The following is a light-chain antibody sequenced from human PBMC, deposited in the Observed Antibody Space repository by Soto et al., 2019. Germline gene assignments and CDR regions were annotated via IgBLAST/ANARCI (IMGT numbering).Light chain of an antibody. CDR3: SSYTSSGTYV. J-gene: IGLJ1*01. V-gene: IGLV2-14*01. Sequence: QSALTQPASVSGSPGQSIAISCTGTGSDVGGYNSVSWYQQHPGKAPKLLIYDVNTRPSGVSDRFSGSKSGNTASLTISGLQAEDEADYYCSSYTSSGTYVFGTGTKVTVL. CDR2: DVN. CDR1: GSDVGGYNS.